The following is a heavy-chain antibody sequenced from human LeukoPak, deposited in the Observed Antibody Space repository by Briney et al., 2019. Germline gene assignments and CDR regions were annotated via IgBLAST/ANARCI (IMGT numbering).Heavy chain of an antibody. CDR1: GFTFSSYA. J-gene: IGHJ4*02. CDR2: ISYDGSNK. CDR3: ARDDEQLDYYFDY. D-gene: IGHD6-6*01. V-gene: IGHV3-30*04. Sequence: GGSLRLSCAASGFTFSSYAMHWVRQAPGKGLEWVAVISYDGSNKYYADSVKGRFTISRDNSKNTLYLQMNSLRAEDTAVYYCARDDEQLDYYFDYWGQGTLVTVSS.